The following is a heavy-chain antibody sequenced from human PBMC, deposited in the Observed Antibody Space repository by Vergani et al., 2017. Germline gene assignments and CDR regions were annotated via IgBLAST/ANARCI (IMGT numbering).Heavy chain of an antibody. Sequence: EVQLVQSGAEVKKPGESLKISCKGSGYSFTSYWIGWVRQMPGKGLEWMGIIYPGASDTRYSPSFQGQVTISADKSISTAYLQWSSLKASDTAMYYCARGVVPAARDYYYYYMDVWGKGTTVTVSS. J-gene: IGHJ6*03. D-gene: IGHD2-2*01. CDR2: IYPGASDT. CDR1: GYSFTSYW. V-gene: IGHV5-51*03. CDR3: ARGVVPAARDYYYYYMDV.